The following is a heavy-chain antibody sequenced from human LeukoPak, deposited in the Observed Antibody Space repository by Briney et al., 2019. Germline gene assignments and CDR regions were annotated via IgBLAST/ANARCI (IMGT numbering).Heavy chain of an antibody. J-gene: IGHJ4*02. CDR2: ISSSSSYM. CDR1: GFTFSSYE. Sequence: GGSLRLSCAASGFTFSSYEMNWVRQAPGKGLEWVSSISSSSSYMYYADPVKGRFPISRDNAKNSLYLQMNSHRAEDTAVYYCAIGRGSYRLTWVDYWGQGNLVTVSS. V-gene: IGHV3-21*01. CDR3: AIGRGSYRLTWVDY. D-gene: IGHD1-26*01.